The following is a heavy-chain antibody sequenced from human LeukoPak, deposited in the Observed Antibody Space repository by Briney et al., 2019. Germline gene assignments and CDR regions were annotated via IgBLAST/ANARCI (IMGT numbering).Heavy chain of an antibody. Sequence: SETLSLTCTVSGGSISSYYWSWIRHPAGKGLEWIGHIYTSGSTNYNPSPESRVTMSVGTSKNQFSLKLRSVTAADRAVYYCARDQSWNSGFDYWGQGTLVTVSS. CDR2: IYTSGST. D-gene: IGHD1-26*01. CDR1: GGSISSYY. J-gene: IGHJ4*02. CDR3: ARDQSWNSGFDY. V-gene: IGHV4-4*07.